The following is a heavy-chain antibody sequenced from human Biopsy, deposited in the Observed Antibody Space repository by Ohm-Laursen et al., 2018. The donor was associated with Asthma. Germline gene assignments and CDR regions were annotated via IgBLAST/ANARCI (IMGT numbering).Heavy chain of an antibody. CDR1: GGTFSSYA. Sequence: GASVKVSCKVSGGTFSSYAISWVRQAPGQGLEWMGGIIPIFGIANYAQKFQGRVTITADKSTSTAYMELSSLRSEDTAVYYCAREMRAGRGNAFDIWGQGTMVTVSS. D-gene: IGHD6-19*01. CDR2: IIPIFGIA. CDR3: AREMRAGRGNAFDI. V-gene: IGHV1-69*10. J-gene: IGHJ3*02.